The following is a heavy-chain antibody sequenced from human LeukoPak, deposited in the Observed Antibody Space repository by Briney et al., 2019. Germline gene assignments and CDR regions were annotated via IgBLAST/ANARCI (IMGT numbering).Heavy chain of an antibody. CDR1: GGSFSGYY. Sequence: SETLSLTCAVYGGSFSGYYWSWIRQPPGKGLEWIGEINHSGSTNYNPPLKSRVTISVDTSKNQFSLKLSSVTAADTAVYYCARGLWGWKFGYYFDYWGQGTLVTVSS. D-gene: IGHD3-10*01. J-gene: IGHJ4*02. V-gene: IGHV4-34*01. CDR3: ARGLWGWKFGYYFDY. CDR2: INHSGST.